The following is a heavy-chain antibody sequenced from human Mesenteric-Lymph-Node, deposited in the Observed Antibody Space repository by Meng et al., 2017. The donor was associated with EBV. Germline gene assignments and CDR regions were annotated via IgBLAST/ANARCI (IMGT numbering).Heavy chain of an antibody. CDR2: INHSGGT. CDR3: ARSSYGSGSYSPFDF. D-gene: IGHD3-10*01. J-gene: IGHJ4*02. CDR1: GGSFTDHY. V-gene: IGHV4-34*01. Sequence: QVQSQQWGAGLLKPSETLSLTCTVYGGSFTDHYWTWIRQPPGKGLEWIAEINHSGGTNYNLSLKNRVTISIDLSKNHFSLKVSSVTAADTAVYYCARSSYGSGSYSPFDFWGEGNLVTVSS.